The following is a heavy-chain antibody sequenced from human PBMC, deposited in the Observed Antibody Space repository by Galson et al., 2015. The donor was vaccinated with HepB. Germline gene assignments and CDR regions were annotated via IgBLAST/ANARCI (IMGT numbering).Heavy chain of an antibody. V-gene: IGHV1-8*01. Sequence: SVKVSCKASGYTFTSYDINWVRQATGQGLEWMGWMNPNSGNTGYAQKFQGRVTMTRNTSISTAYMELSSLRSEDTAVYYCARSMGSFYSDSSGYYPDDYWGQGTLVTVSS. D-gene: IGHD3-22*01. CDR2: MNPNSGNT. CDR3: ARSMGSFYSDSSGYYPDDY. CDR1: GYTFTSYD. J-gene: IGHJ4*02.